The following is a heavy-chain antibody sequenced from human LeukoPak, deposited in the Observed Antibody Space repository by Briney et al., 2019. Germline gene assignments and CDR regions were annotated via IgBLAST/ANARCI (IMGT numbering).Heavy chain of an antibody. CDR1: GYIFTCNF. Sequence: ASVTVSFKASGYIFTCNFIHWVRQAPGQGLEWMGWITPKTGATDYAERFQGRVTLTRDTSITTAHMELSRLTSDDTAVYYCAREDRESGGMDVWGQGTAVSVSS. J-gene: IGHJ6*02. V-gene: IGHV1-2*02. CDR2: ITPKTGAT. CDR3: AREDRESGGMDV.